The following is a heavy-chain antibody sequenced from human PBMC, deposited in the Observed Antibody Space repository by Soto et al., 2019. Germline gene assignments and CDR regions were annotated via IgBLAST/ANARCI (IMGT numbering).Heavy chain of an antibody. CDR1: AGTFSSYT. J-gene: IGHJ4*02. CDR3: ARGPRYYFDY. CDR2: ISPILGIA. V-gene: IGHV1-69*02. Sequence: QVQLVQAGAEVKKPGSSVKVSCKASAGTFSSYTISWLRQAPGQGLEWMGRISPILGIANYAQKFQGRVTITADKSTSTDYMELSSLRSEDTXVYYCARGPRYYFDYWGQGTLVTVSS.